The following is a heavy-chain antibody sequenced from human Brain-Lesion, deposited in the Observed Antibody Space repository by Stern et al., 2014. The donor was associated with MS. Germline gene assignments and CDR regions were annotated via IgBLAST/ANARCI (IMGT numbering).Heavy chain of an antibody. CDR3: ARGRVVPGFQYYATDV. D-gene: IGHD2-2*01. J-gene: IGHJ6*02. CDR1: GGSISSGGYY. CDR2: IFNSGST. V-gene: IGHV4-61*02. Sequence: QVQLQESGPGLVKPSQTLSLSCTVSGGSISSGGYYWSWIRQPAGKGLEWIGRIFNSGSTSYNPSLKSGATISIGPSKNQFSLRLNSMTAADTAVYYCARGRVVPGFQYYATDVWGQGTTVIVSS.